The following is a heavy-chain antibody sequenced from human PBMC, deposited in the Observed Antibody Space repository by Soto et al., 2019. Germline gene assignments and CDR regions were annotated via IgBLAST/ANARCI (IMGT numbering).Heavy chain of an antibody. Sequence: QVQVVQSGVEVRRPGSSVKVSCKAAGDTFKNCVISWVRQAPGQGLEWMGGIIPLFGTTEFDQRFQGRLTITTDEFTTTGYIELSRLRSEDTATYYWAAELGFGKLSVVWGQGTTVIVSS. J-gene: IGHJ6*02. CDR1: GDTFKNCV. CDR3: AAELGFGKLSVV. D-gene: IGHD3-10*01. V-gene: IGHV1-69*01. CDR2: IIPLFGTT.